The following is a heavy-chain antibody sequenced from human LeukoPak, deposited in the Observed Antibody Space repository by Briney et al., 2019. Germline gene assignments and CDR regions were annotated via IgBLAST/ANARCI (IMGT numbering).Heavy chain of an antibody. D-gene: IGHD6-19*01. V-gene: IGHV3-15*01. J-gene: IGHJ4*02. CDR1: GFTFSNAW. Sequence: GGSLRLSCAASGFTFSNAWMSWVRQVPGKGLEWVGRIKSKTDGGTTDYAAPVKGRFTISRDDSKNTLYLQMNSLKTEDTAVYYCTTDSSGWYSLDYWGQGTLVTVSS. CDR3: TTDSSGWYSLDY. CDR2: IKSKTDGGTT.